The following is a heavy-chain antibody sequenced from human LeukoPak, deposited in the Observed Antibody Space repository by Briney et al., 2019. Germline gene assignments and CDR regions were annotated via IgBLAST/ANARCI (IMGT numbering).Heavy chain of an antibody. CDR3: ARDSDTATSYYYYYYMDV. CDR2: IIPIFGTA. Sequence: GASVKVSCKASGYTFTGYYMHWVRQAPGQGLEWMGGIIPIFGTANYAQKFQGRVTMTRDTSTSTVYMELSSLRSEDTAVYYCARDSDTATSYYYYYYMDVWGKGTTVTISS. V-gene: IGHV1-46*01. D-gene: IGHD5-18*01. CDR1: GYTFTGYY. J-gene: IGHJ6*03.